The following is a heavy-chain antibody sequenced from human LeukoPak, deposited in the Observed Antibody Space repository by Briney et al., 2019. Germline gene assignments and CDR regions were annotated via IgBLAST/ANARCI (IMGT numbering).Heavy chain of an antibody. Sequence: SETLSLTCTVSGGSISTYYWSWVRQPVGKGLEWIGYIYYNESTNYNPSVKSRVTISADTSKNQFSLKLRSVTAADTAVYYCARGRWLVNYWGQGTLVTVSS. CDR3: ARGRWLVNY. CDR1: GGSISTYY. V-gene: IGHV4-59*01. D-gene: IGHD6-19*01. J-gene: IGHJ4*02. CDR2: IYYNEST.